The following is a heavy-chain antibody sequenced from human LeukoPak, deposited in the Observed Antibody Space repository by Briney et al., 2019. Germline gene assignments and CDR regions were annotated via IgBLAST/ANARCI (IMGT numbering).Heavy chain of an antibody. CDR3: ARAVIAVAGTFDYYYMDV. D-gene: IGHD6-19*01. V-gene: IGHV6-1*01. J-gene: IGHJ6*03. CDR1: GDSVSSNSAA. CDR2: TYYRSKWYN. Sequence: RSQTLSLTCAISGDSVSSNSAAWNWIRQSPSRGLEWLGRTYYRSKWYNDYAVSVKSRITINPDTSKNQFSLQLNSVTPEDTAVYYCARAVIAVAGTFDYYYMDVWGKGTTVTISS.